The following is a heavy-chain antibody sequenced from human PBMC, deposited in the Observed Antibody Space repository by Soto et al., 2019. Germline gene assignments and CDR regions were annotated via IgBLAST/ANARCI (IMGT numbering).Heavy chain of an antibody. CDR1: GYTFTSYG. CDR2: ISAYNGNT. J-gene: IGHJ6*02. D-gene: IGHD1-20*01. CDR3: ARGPPPYKWPLIYGMDV. V-gene: IGHV1-18*01. Sequence: QVQLVQSGAEVKKPGASVKVSCKASGYTFTSYGISWVRQAPGQGLEWMGWISAYNGNTNYAQKLQGRVTMTTDTSXSXXYMELRSLRSDDTAVYYCARGPPPYKWPLIYGMDVWGQGTTVTVSS.